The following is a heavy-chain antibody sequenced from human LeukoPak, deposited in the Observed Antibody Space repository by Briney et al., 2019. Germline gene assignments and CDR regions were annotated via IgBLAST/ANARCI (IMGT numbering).Heavy chain of an antibody. D-gene: IGHD6-13*01. CDR3: AKSSIAAAGGSFDY. V-gene: IGHV3-23*01. CDR2: ISGSGGST. CDR1: GFTFSSYA. J-gene: IGHJ4*02. Sequence: GGSLRLSCVGSGFTFSSYAMSWVRQAPGKGLEWVSAISGSGGSTYYADSVKGRFTISRDNSKNTLYLQMNSLRAEDTAVYYCAKSSIAAAGGSFDYWGQGTLVTVSS.